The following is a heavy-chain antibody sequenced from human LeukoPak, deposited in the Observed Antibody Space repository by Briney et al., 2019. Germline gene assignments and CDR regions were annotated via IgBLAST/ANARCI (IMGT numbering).Heavy chain of an antibody. CDR1: GFTFSSYG. CDR2: IRYDGSNK. Sequence: GGSLRLSCAASGFTFSSYGMHWVRQAPGKGLEWVAFIRYDGSNKYCADSVKGRFTISRDNSKNTLYLQMNSLRAEDTAVYYCARAAGGIAALRRYYYYYTDVWGKGTTVTVSS. CDR3: ARAAGGIAALRRYYYYYTDV. D-gene: IGHD6-13*01. J-gene: IGHJ6*03. V-gene: IGHV3-30*02.